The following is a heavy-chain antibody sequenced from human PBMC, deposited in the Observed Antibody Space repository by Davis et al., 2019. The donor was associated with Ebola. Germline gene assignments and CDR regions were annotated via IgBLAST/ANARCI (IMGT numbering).Heavy chain of an antibody. CDR1: GHSFTSYW. CDR3: ARSLPEVDIVVVPAAIGMDV. Sequence: GESLKISCNGSGHSFTSYWITWVRQMPGKGLEWMGRIDPSDSYTNYSPSFQGHVTISADKSISTAYLQWSSLKASDTAMYYCARSLPEVDIVVVPAAIGMDVWGKGTTVTVSS. D-gene: IGHD2-2*02. CDR2: IDPSDSYT. J-gene: IGHJ6*04. V-gene: IGHV5-10-1*01.